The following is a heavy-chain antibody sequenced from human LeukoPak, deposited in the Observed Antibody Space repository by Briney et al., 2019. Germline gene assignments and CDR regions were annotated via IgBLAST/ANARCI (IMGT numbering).Heavy chain of an antibody. V-gene: IGHV4-59*08. CDR3: AIRSGRNYYGGDV. CDR2: TYYDGST. CDR1: GGSISGYY. J-gene: IGHJ6*02. D-gene: IGHD1-26*01. Sequence: SETLSLTCTVSGGSISGYYWNWIRQAPGKGLEWIGYTYYDGSTSYNPSLQSRVTISIDTSRSQFFLTLTSVTAADTAVYYCAIRSGRNYYGGDVWGQGTTGSVFS.